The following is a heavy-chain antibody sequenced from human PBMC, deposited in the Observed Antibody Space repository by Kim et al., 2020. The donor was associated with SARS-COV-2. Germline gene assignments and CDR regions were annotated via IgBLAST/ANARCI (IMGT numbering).Heavy chain of an antibody. CDR3: ARGAPGH. Sequence: HRGSTNYNPSLKSRVNMSVATSKNQFSLKLTSVTAADTAVYYCARGAPGHWGQGTLVTVSS. J-gene: IGHJ1*01. CDR2: HRGST. V-gene: IGHV4-34*01.